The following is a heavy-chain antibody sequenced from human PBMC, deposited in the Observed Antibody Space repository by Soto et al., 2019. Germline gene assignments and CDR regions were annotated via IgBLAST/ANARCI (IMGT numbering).Heavy chain of an antibody. CDR3: ANSRSGWLFDY. J-gene: IGHJ4*02. V-gene: IGHV3-7*05. CDR2: ISDNGSKK. CDR1: GFIFSSYW. D-gene: IGHD6-19*01. Sequence: GGSLSLSCAASGFIFSSYWMNWVRQAPGKGLEWVSNISDNGSKKYYVDSVKGRFTISRDNSKNSLYLQMNSLRAEDTAVYYCANSRSGWLFDYWGQGTLVTVSS.